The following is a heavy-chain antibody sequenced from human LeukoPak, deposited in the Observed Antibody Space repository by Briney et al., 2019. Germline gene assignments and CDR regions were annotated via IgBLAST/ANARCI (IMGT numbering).Heavy chain of an antibody. D-gene: IGHD3-22*01. CDR1: GGSLGGYY. CDR2: INHSGST. J-gene: IGHJ5*02. Sequence: PSETLSLTCAVYGGSLGGYYWSWIRQPPGKGLEWIGEINHSGSTNYNPSLKGRVTISVDTSKNQFSLKLSSVTAADTAVYYCARVEDYYDSSGYYPAYSWFDPWGQGTLVTVSS. V-gene: IGHV4-34*01. CDR3: ARVEDYYDSSGYYPAYSWFDP.